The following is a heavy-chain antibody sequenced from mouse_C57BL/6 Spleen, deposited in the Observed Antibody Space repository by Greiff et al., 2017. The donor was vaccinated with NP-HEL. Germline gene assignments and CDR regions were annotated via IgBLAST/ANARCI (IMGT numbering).Heavy chain of an antibody. J-gene: IGHJ2*01. CDR2: IWAGGST. CDR3: ARLGSR. Sequence: VKLVESGPGLVAPSQSLSITCTVSGFSLTSYGVHWVRQPPGKGLEWLGVIWAGGSTNYYSALMSRLSIRKDNSKSQASLKMNRLQTDDTAMYYCARLGSRWGQGTALTVSS. D-gene: IGHD1-1*01. V-gene: IGHV2-9*02. CDR1: GFSLTSYG.